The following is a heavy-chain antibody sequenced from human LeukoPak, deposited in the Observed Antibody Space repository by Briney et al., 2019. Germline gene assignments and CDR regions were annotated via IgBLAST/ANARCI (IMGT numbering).Heavy chain of an antibody. CDR1: GYTLTSHV. CDR2: IDTANGNT. V-gene: IGHV1-3*04. J-gene: IGHJ6*02. D-gene: IGHD5-18*01. Sequence: ASVKVSCKASGYTLTSHVIDWVRQAPGPRLDWMGWIDTANGNTQNSQNFQGRVTITRDTSASTAYMELSSLRSEDTAVYYCARGIGYNYGLYYQYGMDVWGQGTTVTVSS. CDR3: ARGIGYNYGLYYQYGMDV.